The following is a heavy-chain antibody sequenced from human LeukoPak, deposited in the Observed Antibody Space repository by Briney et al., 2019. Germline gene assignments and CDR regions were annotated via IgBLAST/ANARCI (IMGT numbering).Heavy chain of an antibody. CDR1: GFTFSDYY. CDR3: ARVGSSDYYYYYMDV. Sequence: PGGSLRLSCAASGFTFSDYYMNWVRQAPGKGLEWISFIKSSGSTIYYADSVKGRFTISRDNAKNSLYLQMNSLRAEDTAVYYCARVGSSDYYYYYMDVWGKGTTVTVSS. V-gene: IGHV3-11*04. J-gene: IGHJ6*03. CDR2: IKSSGSTI. D-gene: IGHD3-22*01.